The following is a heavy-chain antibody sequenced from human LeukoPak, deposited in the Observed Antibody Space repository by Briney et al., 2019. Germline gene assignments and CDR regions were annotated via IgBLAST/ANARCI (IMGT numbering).Heavy chain of an antibody. CDR3: AREVYSNYSSYYYMDV. D-gene: IGHD4-11*01. J-gene: IGHJ6*03. V-gene: IGHV3-66*02. Sequence: PGGSLRLSCAASGFTVSSNYMSWVRQAPEKGLEWVSVIYSGGSTYYADSVKGRFTISRDNSKNTLYLQMNSLRAEDTAVYYCAREVYSNYSSYYYMDVWGKGTTVTVSS. CDR1: GFTVSSNY. CDR2: IYSGGST.